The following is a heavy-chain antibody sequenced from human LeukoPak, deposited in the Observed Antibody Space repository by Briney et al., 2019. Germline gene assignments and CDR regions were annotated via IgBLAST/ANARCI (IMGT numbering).Heavy chain of an antibody. J-gene: IGHJ4*02. D-gene: IGHD3-22*01. V-gene: IGHV1-2*06. CDR1: GYTFTGYY. CDR2: INPNSGGT. CDR3: ARGRNSVYYFNVVAPSYFDY. Sequence: ASVKVSCKASGYTFTGYYMHWVRQAPGQGLEWMGRINPNSGGTNYALKFQGRVTMTRDTSINTAYMDLSRLRSDDTAVYYCARGRNSVYYFNVVAPSYFDYWGQGTLVTVSS.